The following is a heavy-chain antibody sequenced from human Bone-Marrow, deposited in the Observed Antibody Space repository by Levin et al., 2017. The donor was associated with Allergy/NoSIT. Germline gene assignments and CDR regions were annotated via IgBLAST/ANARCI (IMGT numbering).Heavy chain of an antibody. V-gene: IGHV1-8*01. Sequence: ASVKVSCKASGYTFTSYDINWVRQATGQGLEWMGWMNPNSGNTGYAQKFQGRVTMTRNTSISTAYMELSSLRSEDTAVYYCARVLPGIAVAGTYYGMDVWGQGTTVTVSS. D-gene: IGHD6-19*01. CDR1: GYTFTSYD. CDR3: ARVLPGIAVAGTYYGMDV. CDR2: MNPNSGNT. J-gene: IGHJ6*02.